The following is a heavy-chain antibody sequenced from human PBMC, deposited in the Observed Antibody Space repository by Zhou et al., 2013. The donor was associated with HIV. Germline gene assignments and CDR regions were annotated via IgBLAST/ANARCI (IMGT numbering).Heavy chain of an antibody. V-gene: IGHV1-69*05. CDR1: GGTFSVYS. J-gene: IGHJ6*03. Sequence: QVHLVQSGAEVKKPGSSVKVSCKASGGTFSVYSIGWVRQAPGQGLQWLGGVIPMFAEVKYTQEFQGRLTITTDESTSTAYMELSSLRSEDTAVYYCARDLPSIGIAARNYYYYMDVWGKGTTVTVSS. CDR2: VIPMFAEV. D-gene: IGHD6-6*01. CDR3: ARDLPSIGIAARNYYYYMDV.